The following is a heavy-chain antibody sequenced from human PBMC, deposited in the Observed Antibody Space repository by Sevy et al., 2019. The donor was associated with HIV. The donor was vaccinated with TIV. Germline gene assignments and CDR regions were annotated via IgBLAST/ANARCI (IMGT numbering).Heavy chain of an antibody. CDR1: GYSFTSYW. D-gene: IGHD3-22*01. CDR2: IYPGDSDT. CDR3: ARHYIYDYDSSGSLTGAFDI. Sequence: GESLKISCKGSGYSFTSYWIGWVRQMPGKGLEWMGIIYPGDSDTRDSPSFQGQVTMSADRSISTAYIQWSSLKASDTAMYYCARHYIYDYDSSGSLTGAFDIWGQGTMVTVSS. V-gene: IGHV5-51*01. J-gene: IGHJ3*02.